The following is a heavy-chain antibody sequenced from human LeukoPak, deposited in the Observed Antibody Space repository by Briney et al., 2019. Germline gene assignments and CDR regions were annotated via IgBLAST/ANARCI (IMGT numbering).Heavy chain of an antibody. CDR2: INPNSGGT. J-gene: IGHJ4*02. CDR1: GYTFTGYY. Sequence: ASVKVSCKASGYTFTGYYMHWVRQAPGQGLEWMGWINPNSGGTNYAQKFQGRVTMTRDTSISTAYMELSRLRSDDTAVYYCARDRQAARAFDYWGQGTLVTVSS. D-gene: IGHD5-18*01. CDR3: ARDRQAARAFDY. V-gene: IGHV1-2*02.